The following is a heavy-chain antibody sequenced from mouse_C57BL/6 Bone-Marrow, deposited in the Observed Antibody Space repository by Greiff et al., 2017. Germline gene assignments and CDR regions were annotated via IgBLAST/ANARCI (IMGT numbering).Heavy chain of an antibody. J-gene: IGHJ1*03. Sequence: EVQLQQSGPELVKPGASVKISCKASGYTFTDYYMNWVKQSHGKSLEWIGDINPNNGGTSYNQKFKGKATLTVDKSSSTAYMELRSLTSEDSAVYYCAIITTVTTGYFDVWGTGTTVTVSS. V-gene: IGHV1-26*01. CDR1: GYTFTDYY. CDR3: AIITTVTTGYFDV. D-gene: IGHD1-1*01. CDR2: INPNNGGT.